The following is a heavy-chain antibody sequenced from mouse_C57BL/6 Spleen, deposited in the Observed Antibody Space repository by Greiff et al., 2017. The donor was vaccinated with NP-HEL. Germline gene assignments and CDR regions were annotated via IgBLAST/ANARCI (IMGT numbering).Heavy chain of an antibody. CDR3: AKPGSSYEGSWFAY. CDR2: IWGDGST. CDR1: GFSLTSYG. D-gene: IGHD1-1*01. J-gene: IGHJ3*01. V-gene: IGHV2-3*01. Sequence: VQGVESGPGLVAPSQSLSITCTVSGFSLTSYGVSWVRQPPGKGLEWLGVIWGDGSTNYHSALISRLSISKDNSKSQVFLKLNSLQTDDTATYYCAKPGSSYEGSWFAYWGQGTLVTVSA.